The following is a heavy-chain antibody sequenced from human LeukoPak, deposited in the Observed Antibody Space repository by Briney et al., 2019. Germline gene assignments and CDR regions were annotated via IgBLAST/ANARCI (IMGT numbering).Heavy chain of an antibody. CDR1: GYTLTELS. Sequence: SVKVSCKVSGYTLTELSMHWVRQAPGQGLEWMGGIIPIFGTANYAQKFQGRVTITADESTSTAYMELSSLRSEDTAVYYCARVAYYDSSGYYYDGWYFDLWGRGTLVTVSS. V-gene: IGHV1-69*13. CDR3: ARVAYYDSSGYYYDGWYFDL. CDR2: IIPIFGTA. D-gene: IGHD3-22*01. J-gene: IGHJ2*01.